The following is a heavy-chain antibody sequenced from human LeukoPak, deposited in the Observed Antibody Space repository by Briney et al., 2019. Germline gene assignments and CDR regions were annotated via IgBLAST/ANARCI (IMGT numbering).Heavy chain of an antibody. D-gene: IGHD6-13*01. CDR1: GDSISSFY. Sequence: PSETLSLTCTVSGDSISSFYWSWIRQPAGRGLEWIGRIYSSGSTNYNPSLESRVTMSVDTSKNQLSLKLSSVTAADTAVYYCARDVVAAAGTWDYWGQGTLVTVSS. J-gene: IGHJ4*02. CDR2: IYSSGST. V-gene: IGHV4-4*07. CDR3: ARDVVAAAGTWDY.